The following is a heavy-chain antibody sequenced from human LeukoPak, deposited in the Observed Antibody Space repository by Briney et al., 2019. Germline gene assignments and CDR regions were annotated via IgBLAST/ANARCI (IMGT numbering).Heavy chain of an antibody. J-gene: IGHJ3*02. Sequence: ASVKVSCKASGGTFSSYAISWVRQAPGQGLEWMGGIIPIFGTANYAQKFQGRVTITADESTSTAYMELSSLRSEDTAVYYCARVRDSSSPDAFDIWGQGTMVTVSS. D-gene: IGHD6-13*01. CDR1: GGTFSSYA. CDR2: IIPIFGTA. CDR3: ARVRDSSSPDAFDI. V-gene: IGHV1-69*13.